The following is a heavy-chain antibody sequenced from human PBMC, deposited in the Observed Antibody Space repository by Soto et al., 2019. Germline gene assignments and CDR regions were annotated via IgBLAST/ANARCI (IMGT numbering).Heavy chain of an antibody. Sequence: QVQLVESGGDVVQPGRSLRRSCAASGFTFSSYGMHWVRHAPGKGLEWVAVILYDGSNTYYADSVKGRFTISRDNSKNTLHLQMNSMRAAATAVNYWAKEGYYGSGSYYTTWGKGTGGTVSS. CDR3: AKEGYYGSGSYYTT. D-gene: IGHD3-10*01. CDR1: GFTFSSYG. CDR2: ILYDGSNT. J-gene: IGHJ5*02. V-gene: IGHV3-30*18.